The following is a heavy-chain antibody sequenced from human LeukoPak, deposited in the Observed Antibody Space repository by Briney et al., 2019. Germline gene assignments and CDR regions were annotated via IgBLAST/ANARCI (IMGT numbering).Heavy chain of an antibody. D-gene: IGHD2-8*01. CDR3: ARTPRPTYETNGYYLDY. J-gene: IGHJ4*02. CDR1: GYTFTSYD. CDR2: INTYNGNT. Sequence: ASVKVSCKASGYTFTSYDINWVRQATGQGLEWMGWINTYNGNTNYAPKFQGRVTMTTDTSTDTAYMEVRSLRSDDTAIYFCARTPRPTYETNGYYLDYWGQGTLVTVSS. V-gene: IGHV1-18*01.